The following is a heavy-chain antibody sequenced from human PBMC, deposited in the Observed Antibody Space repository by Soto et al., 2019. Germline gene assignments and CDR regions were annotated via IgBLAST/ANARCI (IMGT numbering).Heavy chain of an antibody. CDR1: GGSINNKNFY. D-gene: IGHD3-10*01. J-gene: IGHJ4*02. CDR3: ARHPVYYYDSGTYYTFDS. Sequence: TLSLTCTVSGGSINNKNFYWGWIRQPPGKGLEWIGSIFYSGSTYYNPSLKSRLTISVDTSKNQFSLWLSSVTAADTAVYYCARHPVYYYDSGTYYTFDSWGQGTLVTVSS. CDR2: IFYSGST. V-gene: IGHV4-39*01.